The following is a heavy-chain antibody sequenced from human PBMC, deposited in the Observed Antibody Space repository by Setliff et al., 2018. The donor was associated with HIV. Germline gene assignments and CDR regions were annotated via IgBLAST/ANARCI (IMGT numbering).Heavy chain of an antibody. Sequence: SVKVSCKASGGGFSNHAITWVRHAPGQGLEWMGVIIPIFTTTDYAQKFRGRLTINADESTDTAYMELRSLRSADTAIYYCATLNEYAYQTGGWFDPWGQGTPVTVSS. CDR3: ATLNEYAYQTGGWFDP. D-gene: IGHD3-16*01. CDR2: IIPIFTTT. CDR1: GGGFSNHA. V-gene: IGHV1-69*13. J-gene: IGHJ5*02.